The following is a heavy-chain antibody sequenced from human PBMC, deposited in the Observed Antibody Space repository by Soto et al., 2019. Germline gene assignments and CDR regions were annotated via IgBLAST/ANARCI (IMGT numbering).Heavy chain of an antibody. Sequence: GASVQSCKASGGTFRSYAISWVRQAPGQGLEWMGGIIPIFGTANYAQKFQGRVTITADESTSTAYMELSSLRSEDTAVYYCARVNRPSYSSRGYYYYGMDVWGQGTTVTVSS. V-gene: IGHV1-69*13. J-gene: IGHJ6*02. CDR2: IIPIFGTA. CDR3: ARVNRPSYSSRGYYYYGMDV. D-gene: IGHD6-13*01. CDR1: GGTFRSYA.